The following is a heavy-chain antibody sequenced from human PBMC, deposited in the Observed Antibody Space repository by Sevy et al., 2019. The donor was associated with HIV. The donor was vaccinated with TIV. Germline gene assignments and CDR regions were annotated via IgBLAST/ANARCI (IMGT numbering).Heavy chain of an antibody. Sequence: GGSLRLSCAASGFTFSSYSMNWVPQAPGKGLEWVSYISSSSSTIYYADSVKGRFTISRDNAKNSLYLQMNSLRAEDTAVYYCARSDYYYGMDVWGQGTTVTVSS. V-gene: IGHV3-48*01. J-gene: IGHJ6*02. CDR2: ISSSSSTI. CDR3: ARSDYYYGMDV. CDR1: GFTFSSYS.